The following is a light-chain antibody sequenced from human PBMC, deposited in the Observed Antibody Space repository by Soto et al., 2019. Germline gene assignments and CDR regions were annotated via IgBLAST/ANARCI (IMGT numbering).Light chain of an antibody. CDR2: DVS. CDR3: CSYTGTYTYV. V-gene: IGLV2-11*01. CDR1: SSDVGGYNY. Sequence: QSALTQPRSVSGSPGQSVTISCTGTSSDVGGYNYVSWYQQHPGEAPKLLIYDVSRRPSEVPDRFSGSKSGNTASLTISGLQAEDEADYYCCSYTGTYTYVFGTGTKLTVL. J-gene: IGLJ1*01.